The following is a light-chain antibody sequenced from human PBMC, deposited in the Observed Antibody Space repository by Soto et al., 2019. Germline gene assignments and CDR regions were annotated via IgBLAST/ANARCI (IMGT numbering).Light chain of an antibody. CDR1: QSIGRF. CDR2: DAS. CDR3: QQCYMGWT. Sequence: DIQMTQSPSTLSASVGDRVTITCRASQSIGRFLAWYQHQPGKAPKLLIYDASTLESGVPSRFSGTGSGTEFTFSIPSLQHEDFGTYYCQQCYMGWTFGQGTKVDFK. V-gene: IGKV1-5*01. J-gene: IGKJ1*01.